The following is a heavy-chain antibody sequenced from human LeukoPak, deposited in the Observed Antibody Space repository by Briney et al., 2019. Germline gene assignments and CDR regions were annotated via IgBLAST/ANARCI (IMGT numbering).Heavy chain of an antibody. D-gene: IGHD4-11*01. V-gene: IGHV1-2*02. CDR1: GYTFTGYY. CDR3: ARDQRYSIYYYYMDV. J-gene: IGHJ6*03. Sequence: GASVKVSCKASGYTFTGYYMHWVRQAPGQGLEWMGWINPNSGGTNYAQKFQGRVTMTRDTSISTAYMELSRLRSDDTAVYYCARDQRYSIYYYYMDVWGKGTTVTVSS. CDR2: INPNSGGT.